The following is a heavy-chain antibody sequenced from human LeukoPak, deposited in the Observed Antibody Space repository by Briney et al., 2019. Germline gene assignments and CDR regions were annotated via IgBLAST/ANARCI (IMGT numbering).Heavy chain of an antibody. CDR3: TTDPWDTYYDFWSGYYILGY. Sequence: PGGSLRLSCAASGFTFSSYSMNWVRQAPGKGLEWVSSISSSSSYIYYADSVKGRFTISRDNAKNSLYLQMNSLKTEDTAVYYCTTDPWDTYYDFWSGYYILGYWGQETLVTVPS. D-gene: IGHD3-3*01. CDR2: ISSSSSYI. J-gene: IGHJ4*02. V-gene: IGHV3-21*03. CDR1: GFTFSSYS.